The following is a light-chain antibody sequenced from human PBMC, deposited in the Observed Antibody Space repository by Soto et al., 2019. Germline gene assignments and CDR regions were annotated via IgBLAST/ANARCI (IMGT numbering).Light chain of an antibody. V-gene: IGKV3-20*01. Sequence: EIVMTQSPATLSVSPGERATLSCRASQSVSSDFLAWYQRKPGQAPRLLIYGASTRATGIPDRFSGSGSGTDFTLTISRLEPEDFAVYDCQKYGDSPITFGQGTRLEIK. CDR2: GAS. CDR3: QKYGDSPIT. CDR1: QSVSSDF. J-gene: IGKJ5*01.